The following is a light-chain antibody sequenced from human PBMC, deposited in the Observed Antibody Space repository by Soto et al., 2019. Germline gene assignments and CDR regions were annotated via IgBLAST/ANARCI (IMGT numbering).Light chain of an antibody. J-gene: IGLJ1*01. V-gene: IGLV2-8*01. CDR2: EVS. Sequence: QSALTQPPSASGSPGQSVTISCTGTSSDFGGYNYVSWYQQHPGKAPKLTIYEVSKRPSGVPDRFSGSKSGNTASLTVSGLQAEAEADYYCSSYAGSDTYVVGTGTKLTVL. CDR3: SSYAGSDTYV. CDR1: SSDFGGYNY.